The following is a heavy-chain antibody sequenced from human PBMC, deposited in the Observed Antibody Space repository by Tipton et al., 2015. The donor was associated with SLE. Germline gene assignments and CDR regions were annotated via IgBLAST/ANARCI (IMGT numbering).Heavy chain of an antibody. J-gene: IGHJ3*02. CDR3: ARGHSGYDYATFDI. D-gene: IGHD5-12*01. Sequence: TLSLTCAVYGGSFSGYYWSWIRQPPGKGLEGIGEINHSGSTNYNPSLKSRVTISVDTSKNQFSLKLSSVTAADTAVYYCARGHSGYDYATFDIWGQGTMVTVSS. V-gene: IGHV4-34*01. CDR2: INHSGST. CDR1: GGSFSGYY.